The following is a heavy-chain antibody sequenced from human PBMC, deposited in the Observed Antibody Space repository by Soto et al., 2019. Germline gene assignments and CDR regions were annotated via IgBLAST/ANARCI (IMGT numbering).Heavy chain of an antibody. D-gene: IGHD3-22*01. CDR1: GFNFLTYS. V-gene: IGHV3-21*01. CDR3: VRDGLDYYDTERLYFDN. CDR2: ISSSAVYV. J-gene: IGHJ4*02. Sequence: GGSLRLSCAGSGFNFLTYSLSWVRQAPGKGLEWVASISSSAVYVDYADSMKGRFTISRDNAKNLLHLQMTSLRAEDTATYHCVRDGLDYYDTERLYFDNWGQGTLVTVSS.